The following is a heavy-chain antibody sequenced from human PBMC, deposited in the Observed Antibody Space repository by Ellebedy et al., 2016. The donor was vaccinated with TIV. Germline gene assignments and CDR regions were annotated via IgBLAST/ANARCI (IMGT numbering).Heavy chain of an antibody. CDR1: GYTFTGHF. CDR3: ARGIAVAHFDS. Sequence: AASVKVSCKASGYTFTGHFIHWVRQAPGQGLEWMGWINPYSGGTKYAQKFQGRVTMTRDTCISTAYMELNRVRSDDTAVYFCARGIAVAHFDSWGQGTLVTVSS. V-gene: IGHV1-2*02. D-gene: IGHD6-19*01. CDR2: INPYSGGT. J-gene: IGHJ4*02.